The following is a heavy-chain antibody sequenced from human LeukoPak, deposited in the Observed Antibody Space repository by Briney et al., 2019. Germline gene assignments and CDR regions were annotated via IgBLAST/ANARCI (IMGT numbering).Heavy chain of an antibody. J-gene: IGHJ4*02. CDR2: IYHTGST. CDR3: ARGRQWKPLDY. V-gene: IGHV4-61*01. D-gene: IGHD1-26*01. CDR1: GGSVSSGSVSSYY. Sequence: SETLSLTCTVSGGSVSSGSVSSYYWYWIRQPPGKGLEYIGCIYHTGSTNYNPSLKSRVTISVDTSKNQFSLNLKSVTAADTAVYYCARGRQWKPLDYWGQGTLVAVSS.